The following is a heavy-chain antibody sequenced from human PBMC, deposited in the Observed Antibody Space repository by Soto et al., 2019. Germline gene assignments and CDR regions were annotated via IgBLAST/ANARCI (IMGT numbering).Heavy chain of an antibody. CDR1: GYTFTGYY. J-gene: IGHJ4*02. V-gene: IGHV1-2*04. CDR2: INPNSGGT. Sequence: ASVKVSFKASGYTFTGYYMHWLRQAPGQGLEWMGWINPNSGGTNYAQKFQGWVTMTRDTSISTAYMELSRLRSDDTAVYYCARALYYYDSSGYPDYWGQGTLVTVSS. CDR3: ARALYYYDSSGYPDY. D-gene: IGHD3-22*01.